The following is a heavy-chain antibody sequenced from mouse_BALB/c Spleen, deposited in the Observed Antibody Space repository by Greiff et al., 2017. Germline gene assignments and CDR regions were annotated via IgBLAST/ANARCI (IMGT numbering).Heavy chain of an antibody. D-gene: IGHD2-14*01. J-gene: IGHJ4*01. CDR3: ARDRPYRYETTVYYAMDY. V-gene: IGHV1-9*01. Sequence: QVQLQQSGAELMKPGASVKISCKATGYTFSSYWIEWVKQRPGHGLEWIGEILPGSGSTNYNEKFKGKATFTADTSSNTAYMQLSSLTSEDSAVYYCARDRPYRYETTVYYAMDYWGQGTSVTVSS. CDR2: ILPGSGST. CDR1: GYTFSSYW.